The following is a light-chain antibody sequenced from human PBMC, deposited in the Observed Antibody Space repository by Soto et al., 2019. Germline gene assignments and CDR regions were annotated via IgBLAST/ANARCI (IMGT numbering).Light chain of an antibody. V-gene: IGKV1-5*03. CDR1: QSISSW. CDR3: QQYNIYWT. Sequence: DIQMTQSPSTLSASVGDRVTITCRASQSISSWLAWYQQKPGKAPKLLIYKASSLESGVPSRFSGSGSGTDFTLPFSCLQPYDLATYCFQQYNIYWTFGQGTNVEIK. CDR2: KAS. J-gene: IGKJ1*01.